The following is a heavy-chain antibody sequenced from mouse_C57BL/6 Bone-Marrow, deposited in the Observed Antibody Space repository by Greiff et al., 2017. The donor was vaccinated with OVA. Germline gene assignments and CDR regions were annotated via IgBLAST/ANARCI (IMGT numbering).Heavy chain of an antibody. J-gene: IGHJ4*01. D-gene: IGHD2-4*01. Sequence: EVKVVESGTVLARPGASVKMSCKTSGYTFTSYWMHWVKQRPGQGLEWIGAIYPGNSDTSYNQKFKGKAKLTAVTSASTAYMELSSLTNENSAVYYGTTRGFYYDYDDAMDYWGQGTSVTVSS. CDR3: TTRGFYYDYDDAMDY. CDR2: IYPGNSDT. V-gene: IGHV1-5*01. CDR1: GYTFTSYW.